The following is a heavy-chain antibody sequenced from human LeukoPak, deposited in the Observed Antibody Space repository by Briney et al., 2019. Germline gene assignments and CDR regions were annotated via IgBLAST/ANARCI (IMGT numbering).Heavy chain of an antibody. CDR2: IYTSGST. J-gene: IGHJ6*03. CDR3: ARDRITDYYYYMDV. Sequence: PSETLSLTCTVSGDSISSYYWSWIRQPAGKGLEWIGRIYTSGSTNYNPSLKSRVTISVDTSKNQFSLKLSSVTAADTAVYYCARDRITDYYYYMDVWGKGTTVTISS. D-gene: IGHD1-14*01. CDR1: GDSISSYY. V-gene: IGHV4-4*07.